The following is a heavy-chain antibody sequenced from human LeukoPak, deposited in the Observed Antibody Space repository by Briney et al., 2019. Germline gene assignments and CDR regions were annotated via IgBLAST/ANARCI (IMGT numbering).Heavy chain of an antibody. CDR2: ISAYNGNT. CDR1: GYTFTSYG. J-gene: IGHJ5*02. Sequence: GSVKVSCKASGYTFTSYGLSWVRQAPGQGLEWMGWISAYNGNTNYAQKLQGRVTMTTDTSTSTAYMELRSLRSDDTAAYYCARVRWAYGSGSYLYWFDPWGQGTLVTVSS. D-gene: IGHD3-10*01. CDR3: ARVRWAYGSGSYLYWFDP. V-gene: IGHV1-18*04.